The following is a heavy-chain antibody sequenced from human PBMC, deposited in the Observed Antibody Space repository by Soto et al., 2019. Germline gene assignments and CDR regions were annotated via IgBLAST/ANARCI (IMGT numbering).Heavy chain of an antibody. J-gene: IGHJ5*02. D-gene: IGHD5-18*01. CDR2: IYYSGST. CDR3: AVDTTMGGPNWFDP. Sequence: KPAETLSLTCTVSGGSISRDAYYWICIRERPGEGLEWIGYIYYSGSTYYNPSLKSRVSISVDTSRNQFSLKLSSVTAADTAVYYCAVDTTMGGPNWFDPWGQGTLVTVSS. V-gene: IGHV4-31*03. CDR1: GGSISRDAYY.